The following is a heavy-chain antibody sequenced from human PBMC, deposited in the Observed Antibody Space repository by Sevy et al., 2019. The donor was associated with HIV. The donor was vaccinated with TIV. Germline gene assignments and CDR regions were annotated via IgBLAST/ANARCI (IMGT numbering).Heavy chain of an antibody. J-gene: IGHJ5*02. CDR3: AIQQQYTGNSSGGGWFDP. V-gene: IGHV1-24*01. CDR2: FDPEDGET. Sequence: ASVKVSCKVSGYTLTELSMHWVRQAPGKGLEWMGGFDPEDGETIYAQKFQGRVTMTEDTSTDTAYMELSSLRSEDTAVYYCAIQQQYTGNSSGGGWFDPWGQGTLVTVSS. CDR1: GYTLTELS. D-gene: IGHD6-19*01.